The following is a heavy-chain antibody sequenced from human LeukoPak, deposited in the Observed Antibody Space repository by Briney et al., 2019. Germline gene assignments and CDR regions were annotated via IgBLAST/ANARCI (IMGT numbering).Heavy chain of an antibody. CDR1: GGSISSYY. Sequence: SETLSLTCTVSGGSISSYYWSWIRQPPGKGLEWIGYNYYSGSTNYNPSLKSRVTISVDTSKNQFSLKLSSVTAADAAVYYCARSPREMATNNWYFDLWGRGTLVTVSS. J-gene: IGHJ2*01. D-gene: IGHD5-24*01. CDR3: ARSPREMATNNWYFDL. CDR2: NYYSGST. V-gene: IGHV4-59*01.